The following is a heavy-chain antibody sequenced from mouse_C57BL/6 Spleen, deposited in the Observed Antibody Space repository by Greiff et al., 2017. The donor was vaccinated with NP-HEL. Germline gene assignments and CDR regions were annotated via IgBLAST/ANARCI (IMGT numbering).Heavy chain of an antibody. D-gene: IGHD1-1*01. CDR1: GYTFTDYN. CDR2: INPNNGGT. V-gene: IGHV1-18*01. J-gene: IGHJ4*01. Sequence: DVQLVESGPELVKPGASVKIPCKASGYTFTDYNMDWVKQSHGKSLEWIGDINPNNGGTIYNQKFKGKATLTVDKSSSTAYMELRSLTSEDTAVYYCAREGGYYYGSSVYAMDYWGQGTSVTVSS. CDR3: AREGGYYYGSSVYAMDY.